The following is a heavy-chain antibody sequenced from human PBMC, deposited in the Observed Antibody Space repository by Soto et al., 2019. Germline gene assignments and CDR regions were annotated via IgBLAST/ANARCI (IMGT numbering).Heavy chain of an antibody. CDR1: GGSISSGGCY. CDR3: ARDARNEYVILGGYYHYDMDV. J-gene: IGHJ6*02. V-gene: IGHV4-31*03. CDR2: IYYSGSA. Sequence: PSETLSLTCTVSGGSISSGGCYWSWIRQHPGKGLEWIGHIYYSGSAYYNPSLKSRVTISIDTSKNQFSLKLSSVTAADTAVYYCARDARNEYVILGGYYHYDMDVWGQGTTVT. D-gene: IGHD3-16*01.